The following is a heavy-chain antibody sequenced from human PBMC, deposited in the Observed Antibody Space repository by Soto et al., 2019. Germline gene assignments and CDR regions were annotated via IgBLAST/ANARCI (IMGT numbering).Heavy chain of an antibody. D-gene: IGHD1-1*01. Sequence: PXGRLKLRCTVSGATISGFYGSGILKYTGKGLEWIGRIYATGTTDYNPSLKSRVMMYVDTSKKQFYLKFRSVTAADTAIYFCVRDRTKTLRDWFDP. CDR1: GATISGFY. J-gene: IGHJ5*02. V-gene: IGHV4-4*07. CDR3: VRDRTKTLRDWFDP. CDR2: IYATGTT.